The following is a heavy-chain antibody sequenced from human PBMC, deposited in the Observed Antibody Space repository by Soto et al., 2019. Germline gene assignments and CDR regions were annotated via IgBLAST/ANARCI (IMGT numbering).Heavy chain of an antibody. CDR3: ARGTGTTSYFDY. V-gene: IGHV3-33*01. CDR1: GFTFSSYG. J-gene: IGHJ4*02. Sequence: PWGSLRLSCAASGFTFSSYGMHWVRQAPGKGLEWVAVIWYDGSNKYYADSVKGRFPISRDNSKNTLYLQMNSLRAEDTAVYYCARGTGTTSYFDYWGRGTLVTVSS. D-gene: IGHD1-7*01. CDR2: IWYDGSNK.